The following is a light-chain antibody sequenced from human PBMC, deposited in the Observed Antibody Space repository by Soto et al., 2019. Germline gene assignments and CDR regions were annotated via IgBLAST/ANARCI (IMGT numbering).Light chain of an antibody. CDR2: KAS. CDR1: QCITSR. J-gene: IGKJ2*01. CDR3: QP. Sequence: TLMTQSPYTLSASVVDRDTITCRASQCITSRFARYQQKLGKAPKPLIYKASSLESGVPSRFSGSGSGTEFTLPSSSLQPDDYATYYCQPFGQGTKLEIK. V-gene: IGKV1-5*03.